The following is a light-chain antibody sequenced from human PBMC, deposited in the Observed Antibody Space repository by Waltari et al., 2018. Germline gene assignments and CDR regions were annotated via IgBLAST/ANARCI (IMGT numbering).Light chain of an antibody. Sequence: EIVLTQSPGTLSLSPGERATLSCRASQSVRSSFLAWYQQKPGQAPRLFIYSTSARATGIPDRFSGSGSGTDFTLTISRLEPEDFAVYYCQHYDESVRFTFGPGTKVDLK. CDR3: QHYDESVRFT. J-gene: IGKJ3*01. V-gene: IGKV3-20*01. CDR1: QSVRSSF. CDR2: STS.